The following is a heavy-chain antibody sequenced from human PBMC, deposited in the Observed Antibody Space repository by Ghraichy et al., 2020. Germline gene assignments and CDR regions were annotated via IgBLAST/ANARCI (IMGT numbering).Heavy chain of an antibody. D-gene: IGHD1-26*01. Sequence: SETLSLTCTVSGGAISSSSYYWGWIRQPPGKGLEWIGSFYYGGSTYYSSSLKRRLTISLDTSKNQFSLKLRLVTASDTAVYYCATPNSGRMYSFDYWGQGTLVTVSS. CDR2: FYYGGST. CDR3: ATPNSGRMYSFDY. V-gene: IGHV4-39*01. J-gene: IGHJ4*02. CDR1: GGAISSSSYY.